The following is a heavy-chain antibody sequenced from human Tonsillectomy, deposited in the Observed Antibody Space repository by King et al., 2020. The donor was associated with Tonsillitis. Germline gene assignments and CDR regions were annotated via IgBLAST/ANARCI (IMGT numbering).Heavy chain of an antibody. CDR3: VRIEGRSEVVDPAGY. J-gene: IGHJ4*02. Sequence: VQLVESGGGLVQPGGSLRLSCAASGFTFSSYAMSWVRQAPGKGLEWVSAISGSGGSTYYADSVKGRFTISRDNSKNTLYLQMNSLRAGDTAVYYCVRIEGRSEVVDPAGYWGQGPLVTVSS. V-gene: IGHV3-23*04. CDR2: ISGSGGST. D-gene: IGHD2-15*01. CDR1: GFTFSSYA.